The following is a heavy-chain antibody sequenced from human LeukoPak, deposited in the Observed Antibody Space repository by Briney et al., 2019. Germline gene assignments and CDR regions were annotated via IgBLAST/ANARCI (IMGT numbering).Heavy chain of an antibody. D-gene: IGHD3-22*01. CDR1: GGSISSSSYY. CDR3: ARVFGNALYYYDSSGYSPGAFDI. Sequence: PSETLSLTCTVSGGSISSSSYYWGWIRQPPGKGLEWIGSIYYSGSTYYNPSLKSRVTISVDTSKNQFSLKLSSVTAADTAVYYCARVFGNALYYYDSSGYSPGAFDIWGQGTMVTVSS. V-gene: IGHV4-39*07. CDR2: IYYSGST. J-gene: IGHJ3*02.